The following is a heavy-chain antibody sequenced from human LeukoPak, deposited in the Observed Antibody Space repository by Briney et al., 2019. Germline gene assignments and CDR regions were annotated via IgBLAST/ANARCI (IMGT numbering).Heavy chain of an antibody. D-gene: IGHD3-22*01. V-gene: IGHV1-46*01. Sequence: ASVKVSCKASGYTFTSYYMHWVRQAPGQGLEWMGIINPSGGSTSYAQKFQGRVTMTRDTSTSTVYMELSSLRSEDTAVYYCARDYYDSSGYYLYYFDYWGQGTLVTVPS. J-gene: IGHJ4*02. CDR2: INPSGGST. CDR3: ARDYYDSSGYYLYYFDY. CDR1: GYTFTSYY.